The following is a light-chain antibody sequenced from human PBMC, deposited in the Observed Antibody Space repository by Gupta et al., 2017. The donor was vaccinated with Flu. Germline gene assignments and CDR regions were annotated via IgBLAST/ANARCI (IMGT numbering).Light chain of an antibody. V-gene: IGKV1-39*01. J-gene: IGKJ1*01. Sequence: PSSLSASVGDRVTITCRASQNIKKYLNWYRQKAGEAPILLIYGAATLQSGVPSGIYGSGFGTDFTLTISRLQTEDFATYYCQQSFSRPWTFGQGTEV. CDR3: QQSFSRPWT. CDR1: QNIKKY. CDR2: GAA.